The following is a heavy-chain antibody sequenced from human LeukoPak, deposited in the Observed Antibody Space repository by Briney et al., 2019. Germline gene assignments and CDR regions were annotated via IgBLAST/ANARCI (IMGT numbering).Heavy chain of an antibody. J-gene: IGHJ4*02. D-gene: IGHD1-26*01. CDR2: IYSGGST. CDR3: ASQNSGSYFSPFDY. V-gene: IGHV3-53*01. CDR1: GFTVSSNY. Sequence: GGSLRLSCAASGFTVSSNYMSWVRQAPGKGLEWVSVIYSGGSTYYADSVKGRFTISRDNAKNSLYLQMNSLRAEDTAVYYCASQNSGSYFSPFDYWGQGTLVTVSS.